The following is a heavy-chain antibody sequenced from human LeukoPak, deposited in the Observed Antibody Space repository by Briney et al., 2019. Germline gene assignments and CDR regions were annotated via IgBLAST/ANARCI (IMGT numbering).Heavy chain of an antibody. V-gene: IGHV4-61*01. J-gene: IGHJ4*02. Sequence: SETLSLTCTVSGASVSSASYWTWIRQPPGKGVEWIAHIYNGVNTNYNPSLKSRVTISVDTSKNQFSLRLNSVTAADTAVYYCARGGIAARTLDYWGQGTLVTVSS. CDR2: IYNGVNT. CDR3: ARGGIAARTLDY. CDR1: GASVSSASY. D-gene: IGHD6-6*01.